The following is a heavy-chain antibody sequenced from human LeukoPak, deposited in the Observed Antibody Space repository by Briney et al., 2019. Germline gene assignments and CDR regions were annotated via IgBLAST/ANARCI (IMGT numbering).Heavy chain of an antibody. CDR2: INSDGSTT. D-gene: IGHD2-15*01. V-gene: IGHV3-74*01. J-gene: IGHJ4*02. CDR1: EFTFSSYW. Sequence: GGSLGLSCEASEFTFSSYWMHWVRQVPGKGLVWVSRINSDGSTTTYADSVKGRFTISRDNAKNTLYLQMNSLRAEDTAVYYCARRSYCSGGSCVHSFDYWGQGTLVTVSS. CDR3: ARRSYCSGGSCVHSFDY.